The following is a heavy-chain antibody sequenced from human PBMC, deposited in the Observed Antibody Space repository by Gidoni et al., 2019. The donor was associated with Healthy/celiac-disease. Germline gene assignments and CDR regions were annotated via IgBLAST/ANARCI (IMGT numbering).Heavy chain of an antibody. CDR3: ARDTGLTGLNWFDP. CDR1: GFTFSSYG. V-gene: IGHV3-33*01. Sequence: QVQLVESGGGVVQPGRSLRLSCAASGFTFSSYGMHWVRQAPGKGLEWVAVIWYDGSNKYYADSVKGRFTISRDNSKNTLYLQMNSLRAEDTAVYYCARDTGLTGLNWFDPWGQGTLVTVSS. J-gene: IGHJ5*02. CDR2: IWYDGSNK. D-gene: IGHD2-21*01.